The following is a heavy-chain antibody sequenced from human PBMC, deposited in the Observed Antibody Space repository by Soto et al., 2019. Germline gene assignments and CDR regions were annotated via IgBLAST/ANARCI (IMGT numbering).Heavy chain of an antibody. D-gene: IGHD6-6*01. J-gene: IGHJ6*02. CDR2: IDPSDSYT. CDR1: GYSISIYW. CDR3: ARRIAAHYYYGMDV. Sequence: RGESMKICCNGAGYSISIYWISWGREMPGKGLEWMGRIDPSDSYTNYSPSFQGHVTISADKSISTAYLQWSSLKASDTAMYYCARRIAAHYYYGMDVWGQGTTVTVSS. V-gene: IGHV5-10-1*01.